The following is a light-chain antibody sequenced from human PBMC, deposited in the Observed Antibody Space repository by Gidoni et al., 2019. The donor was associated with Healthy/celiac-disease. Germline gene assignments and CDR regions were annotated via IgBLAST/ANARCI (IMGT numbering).Light chain of an antibody. Sequence: VLTPSPGTLSLSPGERATLSCRASQSVSSSYLAWYQQKPGQAPRLLIYGASSRATGIPDRFSGSGSGTDFTLTISRLEPEDFAVYYCQQYGSSPLTFGGGTKVEIK. V-gene: IGKV3-20*01. CDR2: GAS. CDR3: QQYGSSPLT. CDR1: QSVSSSY. J-gene: IGKJ4*01.